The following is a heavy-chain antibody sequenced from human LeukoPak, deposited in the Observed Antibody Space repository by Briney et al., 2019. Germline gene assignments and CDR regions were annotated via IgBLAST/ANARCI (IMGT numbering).Heavy chain of an antibody. J-gene: IGHJ2*01. CDR1: GYTLTELS. Sequence: ASVKVSCKVSGYTLTELSMHWVRQAPGEGLDWMGGFDPEDGETIYAQKFQGRVTMTEDTSTDTAYMELSSLRSEDTAVYYCATEYGRSLGFAVAGPPGWYFDLWGRGTLVTVSS. CDR2: FDPEDGET. CDR3: ATEYGRSLGFAVAGPPGWYFDL. D-gene: IGHD6-19*01. V-gene: IGHV1-24*01.